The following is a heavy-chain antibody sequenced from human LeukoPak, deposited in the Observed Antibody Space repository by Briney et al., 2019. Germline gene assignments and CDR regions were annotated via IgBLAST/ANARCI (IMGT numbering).Heavy chain of an antibody. J-gene: IGHJ3*02. Sequence: GGSLRLSCAASGFTVSSNHMSWVRQAPGKGLEWASVIYSGGSTYYADSVKGRFTISRDNSKNTLYLQMNSLRAEDTAVYYCARDRMVRGVPIDAFDIWGQGTMVTVSS. CDR2: IYSGGST. D-gene: IGHD3-10*01. CDR1: GFTVSSNH. V-gene: IGHV3-66*01. CDR3: ARDRMVRGVPIDAFDI.